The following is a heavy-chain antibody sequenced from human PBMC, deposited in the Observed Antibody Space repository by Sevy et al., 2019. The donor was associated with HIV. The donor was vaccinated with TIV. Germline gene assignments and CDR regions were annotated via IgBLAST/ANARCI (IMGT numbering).Heavy chain of an antibody. V-gene: IGHV3-30-3*01. CDR1: GFTFRNHA. D-gene: IGHD1-26*01. CDR2: ISSDGAIK. J-gene: IGHJ3*02. CDR3: AESYSGSYYIPYYAFDM. Sequence: GGSLRLSCVTSGFTFRNHAMHWVRQAPGKGLEWVAVISSDGAIKYYADSVKGRFTFSRDNSKSTLYLQMNSLRPEDTAMYYCAESYSGSYYIPYYAFDMWGQGTMVTVSS.